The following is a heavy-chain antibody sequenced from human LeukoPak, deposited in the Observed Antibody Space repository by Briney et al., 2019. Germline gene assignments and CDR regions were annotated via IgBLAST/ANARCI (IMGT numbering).Heavy chain of an antibody. CDR1: GGSISSGGYY. J-gene: IGHJ4*02. V-gene: IGHV4-31*03. CDR2: IYYSGST. Sequence: SETRSLTCTVSGGSISSGGYYWSWIRQHPGKGLEWIGYIYYSGSTYYNPSLKSRVTISVDTSKNQFSLKLSSVTAADTAVYYCARDKRGITIFGVVSYYFDYWGQGTLVTVSS. CDR3: ARDKRGITIFGVVSYYFDY. D-gene: IGHD3-3*01.